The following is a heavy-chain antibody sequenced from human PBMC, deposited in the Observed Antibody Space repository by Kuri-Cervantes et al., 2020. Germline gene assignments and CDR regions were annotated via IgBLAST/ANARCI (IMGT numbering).Heavy chain of an antibody. D-gene: IGHD5-24*01. CDR3: ARDGLGRWYYFDY. Sequence: GRSLRLSCAASGFTFSSYSMNWVRQAPGKGLEWVSYISSSGSTIYYADSVKGRFTISRDNAKNSLYLQMNSLRAGDTAVYYCARDGLGRWYYFDYWGQGTLVTVSS. CDR2: ISSSGSTI. CDR1: GFTFSSYS. J-gene: IGHJ4*02. V-gene: IGHV3-48*04.